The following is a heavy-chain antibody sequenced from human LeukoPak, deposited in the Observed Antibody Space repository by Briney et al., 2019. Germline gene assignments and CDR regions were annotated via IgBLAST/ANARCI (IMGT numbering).Heavy chain of an antibody. D-gene: IGHD6-19*01. CDR1: GFTFSSYA. CDR2: ISGSGGST. J-gene: IGHJ4*02. CDR3: ARLETSSGSLSYFDY. Sequence: GGSLRLSCAASGFTFSSYAMSWVRQAPGKGLEWVSAISGSGGSTYYADSVKGRFTISRDNSKNTLYLQMNSLRAEDTAVYYCARLETSSGSLSYFDYWGQGTLVTVSS. V-gene: IGHV3-23*01.